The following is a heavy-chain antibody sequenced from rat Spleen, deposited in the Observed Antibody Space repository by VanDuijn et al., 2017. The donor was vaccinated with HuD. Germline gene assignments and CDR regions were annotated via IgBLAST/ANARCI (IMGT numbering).Heavy chain of an antibody. CDR2: ITNTGGST. CDR3: ATEGH. Sequence: EVQLVETGGGLVHPGRSLKLSCVASGFTFNYYWMTWIRQAPGKGLEWVASITNTGGSTYYRDSVKGRFTISRDNAKSTLYLQMDSLRSEDTATYYCATEGHWGQGVMVTVSS. CDR1: GFTFNYYW. V-gene: IGHV5-31*01. J-gene: IGHJ2*01.